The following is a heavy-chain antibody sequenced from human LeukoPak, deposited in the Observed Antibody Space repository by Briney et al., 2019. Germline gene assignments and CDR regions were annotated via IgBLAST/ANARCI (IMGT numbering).Heavy chain of an antibody. J-gene: IGHJ4*02. CDR2: IYYSGST. CDR3: ARHVWLQPFDY. CDR1: GRSMNSYY. D-gene: IGHD3-9*01. Sequence: PSETLPLTCSVSGRSMNSYYWRWIRQSPGKGLEWIGYIYYSGSTNYNPSLKSRVTISVDTSKNQFSLKLSSGTAADTAVYYCARHVWLQPFDYWGQGTLVTVSS. V-gene: IGHV4-59*08.